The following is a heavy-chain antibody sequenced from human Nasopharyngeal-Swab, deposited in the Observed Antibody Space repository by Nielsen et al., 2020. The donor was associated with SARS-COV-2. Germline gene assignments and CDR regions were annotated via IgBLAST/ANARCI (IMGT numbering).Heavy chain of an antibody. Sequence: SGPPLVKPPQTFTLTCTFSGFSLSTTGVGEGWIRQPPGKALEWLALIYWNDDKRYSPSLKSRLTISNDTSKNQVVLTMTNMDPVDTAPYYCAHKTVLWFGDSGGGQGTMVTVSS. CDR1: GFSLSTTGVG. CDR3: AHKTVLWFGDSG. V-gene: IGHV2-5*01. CDR2: IYWNDDK. J-gene: IGHJ4*02. D-gene: IGHD3-10*01.